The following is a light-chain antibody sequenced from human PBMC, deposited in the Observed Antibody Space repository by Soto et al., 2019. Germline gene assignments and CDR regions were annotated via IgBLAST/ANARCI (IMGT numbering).Light chain of an antibody. CDR1: QSVSRSY. CDR3: QQYGSSPPYT. CDR2: GAS. V-gene: IGKV3-20*01. J-gene: IGKJ2*01. Sequence: EIVLTQSPGILSLSPGEGATLSCRASQSVSRSYLAWYQQKPGQAPRLVIYGASSRATGIPDRFSGSGSGTDFNLTISRLEPEDFAVYYCQQYGSSPPYTFGQGTKVDIK.